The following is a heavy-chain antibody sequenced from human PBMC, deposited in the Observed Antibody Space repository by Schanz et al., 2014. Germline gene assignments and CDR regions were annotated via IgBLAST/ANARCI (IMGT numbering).Heavy chain of an antibody. D-gene: IGHD3-16*01. CDR3: VRLDVHDY. V-gene: IGHV3-72*01. Sequence: EVQLVESGGGVVRPGGSLRLSCAASGFTFDDYAMSWVRQAPGKGLEWVGRITNKPNNYNTEYAASVKGRFTISRDESESSLYLQMSSLKTEDTAVYYCVRLDVHDYWGQGTLVTVSA. J-gene: IGHJ4*02. CDR1: GFTFDDYA. CDR2: ITNKPNNYNT.